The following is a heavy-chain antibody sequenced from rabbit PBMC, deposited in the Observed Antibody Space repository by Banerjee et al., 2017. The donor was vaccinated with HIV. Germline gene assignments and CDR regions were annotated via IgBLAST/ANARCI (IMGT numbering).Heavy chain of an antibody. CDR2: IYTGSGST. Sequence: QSLQESGGGLFQPGGSLALTCKASGIDFSSYYYMCWVRQAPGKGLEWIGCIYTGSGSTYYASWAKGRFTISKSSSTTVTLQMTSLTAADTATYFCATDGYGGSGDATNLRGPGTLVTVS. CDR1: GIDFSSYYY. D-gene: IGHD4-2*01. CDR3: ATDGYGGSGDATNL. V-gene: IGHV1S40*01. J-gene: IGHJ4*01.